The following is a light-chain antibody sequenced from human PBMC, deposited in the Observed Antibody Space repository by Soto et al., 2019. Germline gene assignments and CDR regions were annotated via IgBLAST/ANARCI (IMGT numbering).Light chain of an antibody. J-gene: IGKJ5*01. V-gene: IGKV1-9*01. CDR3: QELHTYPIT. CDR1: QDSTKY. Sequence: DIQVTQSRSTLSASVGYIFTITCRASQDSTKYLAWYQQKPGKAPNLLIYDASTLHSGVPSRFSGSGSGTEFTLTISSLQPEDFATYYCQELHTYPITFGQGTRLEIK. CDR2: DAS.